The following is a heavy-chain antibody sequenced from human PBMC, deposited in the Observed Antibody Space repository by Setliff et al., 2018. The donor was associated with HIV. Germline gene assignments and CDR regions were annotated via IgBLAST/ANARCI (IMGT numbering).Heavy chain of an antibody. Sequence: PSETLSLTCSVSGGSISDYYWSWVRQPAGKGLEWIGRIYTSGTTNYNPSLESRVTMSLDKSKNQLSLKLTSVTAADTAVYYCARGLGITIFGVVPAPNWFDPWGQGTLVTVSS. CDR3: ARGLGITIFGVVPAPNWFDP. CDR1: GGSISDYY. CDR2: IYTSGTT. V-gene: IGHV4-4*07. J-gene: IGHJ5*02. D-gene: IGHD3-3*01.